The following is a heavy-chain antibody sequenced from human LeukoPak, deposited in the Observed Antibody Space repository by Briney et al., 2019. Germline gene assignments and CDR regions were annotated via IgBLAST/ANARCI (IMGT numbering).Heavy chain of an antibody. CDR1: GGSFSGYY. CDR2: INHSGST. J-gene: IGHJ4*02. V-gene: IGHV4-34*01. Sequence: PSETLSLTCAVYGGSFSGYYWSWIRQSPGKGLEWIGEINHSGSTNYNPSLKSRVIISVDTSKNQFSLKLTSVTAADTAVFYCARGRGSGWYGIRLDYWGQGTLVTVSS. CDR3: ARGRGSGWYGIRLDY. D-gene: IGHD6-19*01.